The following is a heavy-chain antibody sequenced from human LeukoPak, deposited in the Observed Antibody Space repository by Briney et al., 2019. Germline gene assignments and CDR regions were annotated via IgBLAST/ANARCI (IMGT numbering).Heavy chain of an antibody. D-gene: IGHD3-3*01. V-gene: IGHV3-23*01. J-gene: IGHJ4*02. CDR3: AKQTYYDFWSGYPDY. CDR1: GFTFSSYA. Sequence: PGGSLRLSCAASGFTFSSYAMSWVRQAPGKGLEWVSAISGSGGSTYYADSVKGRFTISRDNSENTLYLQMNSLRAEDTAVYYCAKQTYYDFWSGYPDYWGQGTLVTVSS. CDR2: ISGSGGST.